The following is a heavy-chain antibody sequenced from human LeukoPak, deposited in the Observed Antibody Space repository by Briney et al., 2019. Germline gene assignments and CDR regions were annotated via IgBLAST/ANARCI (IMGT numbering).Heavy chain of an antibody. CDR1: GGSISSSSYY. Sequence: SETLSLTCTVSGGSISSSSYYWGWIRQPPGKGLEWIGSIHYSGSTYNNPSLNSRVTISVDMSKNQFSLKLSSVTAADTAVYYCAILFPLSSSPPNEFQHWGQGTLVTVSS. CDR2: IHYSGST. CDR3: AILFPLSSSPPNEFQH. J-gene: IGHJ1*01. D-gene: IGHD6-13*01. V-gene: IGHV4-39*07.